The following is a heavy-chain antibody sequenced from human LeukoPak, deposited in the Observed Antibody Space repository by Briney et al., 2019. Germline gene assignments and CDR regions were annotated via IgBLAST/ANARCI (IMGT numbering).Heavy chain of an antibody. CDR3: TTQNYYYDSSGYLSPFDY. V-gene: IGHV3-15*01. CDR2: IKSKTDGGTT. CDR1: GFTFSNAW. D-gene: IGHD3-22*01. J-gene: IGHJ4*02. Sequence: PGGSLRLSCAASGFTFSNAWMSWVRQAPGKGLEWVGRIKSKTDGGTTDYAAPVKGRFTISRDDSKNTLYLQMNSLKTEDTAVYYCTTQNYYYDSSGYLSPFDYWGQGTLVTVSS.